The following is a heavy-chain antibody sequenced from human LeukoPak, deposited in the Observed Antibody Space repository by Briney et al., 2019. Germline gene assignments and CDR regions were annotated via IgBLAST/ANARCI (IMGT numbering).Heavy chain of an antibody. D-gene: IGHD6-19*01. V-gene: IGHV4-59*01. CDR2: IYYSWST. CDR1: GGSISSYY. J-gene: IGHJ4*02. CDR3: ARVYSSGWTDYFDY. Sequence: SDTRSLTCTVAGGSISSYYWSWIRQPPGKGLEWIGYIYYSWSTNYNPSLKSRVTISVDKSKNQFSLKLSSVTAADTAVYYCARVYSSGWTDYFDYWGQGTLVTVSS.